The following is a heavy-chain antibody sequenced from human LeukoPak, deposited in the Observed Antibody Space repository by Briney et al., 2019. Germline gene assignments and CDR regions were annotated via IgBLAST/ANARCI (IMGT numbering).Heavy chain of an antibody. V-gene: IGHV1-69*01. J-gene: IGHJ4*02. CDR1: GGTFSSYA. D-gene: IGHD2-15*01. Sequence: EASVTVSCKASGGTFSSYAISWVRQAPGQGLEWMGGIIPIFGTANYAQKFQGRVTITADESTSTAYMELSSLRSEDTAVYYCARDLYCSGGSCYDYWGQGTLVTVTS. CDR2: IIPIFGTA. CDR3: ARDLYCSGGSCYDY.